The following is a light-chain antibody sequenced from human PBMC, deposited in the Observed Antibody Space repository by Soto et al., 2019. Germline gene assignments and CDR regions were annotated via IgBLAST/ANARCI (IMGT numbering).Light chain of an antibody. CDR2: AAS. CDR3: QQYGSSPPIT. CDR1: ESVTSS. Sequence: EIVMTQSPATRSVSPVDRASRCCRASESVTSSLAWYQQKPGQPLRLLIYAASTRATDVPARFSGGGSETEFTLTISSLQSEDFAVYYCQQYGSSPPITFGGGTKVDIK. J-gene: IGKJ4*01. V-gene: IGKV3-15*01.